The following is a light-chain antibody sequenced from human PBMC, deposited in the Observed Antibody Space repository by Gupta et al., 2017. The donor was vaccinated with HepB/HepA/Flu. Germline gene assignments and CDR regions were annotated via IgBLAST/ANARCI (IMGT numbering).Light chain of an antibody. Sequence: QSALTQPPSASGSPGQSVTISCSGTSSDVGGYDFVSWYQQHPGKAPKLIIYEVIQRPSGVPDRFAGSKSGNTASLTVSGLQAEDEANYYCSSYAGNYNLVFGGGTKLT. V-gene: IGLV2-8*01. J-gene: IGLJ2*01. CDR2: EVI. CDR1: SSDVGGYDF. CDR3: SSYAGNYNLV.